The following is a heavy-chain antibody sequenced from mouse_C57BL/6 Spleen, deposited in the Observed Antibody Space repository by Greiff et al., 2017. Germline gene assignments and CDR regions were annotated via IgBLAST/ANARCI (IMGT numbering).Heavy chain of an antibody. CDR3: APYYYGSSPLAY. D-gene: IGHD1-1*01. J-gene: IGHJ3*01. V-gene: IGHV1-80*01. CDR1: GYAFSSYW. Sequence: VQLQQCGAELVKPGASVKISCKASGYAFSSYWMNWVKQRPGKGLEWIGQIYPGDGDTNYNGKFKGKATLTADKSSSTAYMQLSSLTSEDSAVYFCAPYYYGSSPLAYWGQGTLVTVSA. CDR2: IYPGDGDT.